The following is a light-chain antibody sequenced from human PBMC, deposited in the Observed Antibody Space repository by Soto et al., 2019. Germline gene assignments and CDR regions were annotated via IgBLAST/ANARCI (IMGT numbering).Light chain of an antibody. J-gene: IGLJ3*02. V-gene: IGLV1-40*01. CDR1: SSNIGAGYD. CDR3: QSYDSSVSGSV. Sequence: QSVLTQPPSVSGAPGQRVTISCTGSSSNIGAGYDVHWYQQLPGTAPKLLIYDNSYRPSGVPDRFSGSKSGTSASLAITGLQAEDEADYYCQSYDSSVSGSVFGGGTQLTVL. CDR2: DNS.